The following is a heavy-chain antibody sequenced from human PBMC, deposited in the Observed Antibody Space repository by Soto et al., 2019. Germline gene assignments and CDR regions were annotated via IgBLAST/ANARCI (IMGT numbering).Heavy chain of an antibody. CDR1: GNTFSMYC. Sequence: ASVKVSCKASGNTFSMYCMHWVRQAPGQRLEWMGWISAGNGDTRYSQKFQGRVTITRDTSASTVYMELSSLRSEDTAVYYCARTIGYYLNDAFDIWGRGTMVTXSS. CDR3: ARTIGYYLNDAFDI. CDR2: ISAGNGDT. V-gene: IGHV1-3*01. D-gene: IGHD3-3*01. J-gene: IGHJ3*02.